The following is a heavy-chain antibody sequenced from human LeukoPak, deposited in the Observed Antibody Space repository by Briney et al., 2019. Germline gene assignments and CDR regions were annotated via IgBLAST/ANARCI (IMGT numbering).Heavy chain of an antibody. D-gene: IGHD6-6*01. CDR2: ISYDGSNK. CDR3: ARAEYSSSPGGIIVVVRGSYYFDY. J-gene: IGHJ4*02. CDR1: GFTFSSYA. Sequence: GGPLRLSCAASGFTFSSYAMHWVRQAPGKGLEWVAVISYDGSNKYYADSVKGRFTISRDNSKNTLYLQMNSLRAEDTAVYYCARAEYSSSPGGIIVVVRGSYYFDYWGQGTLVTVSS. V-gene: IGHV3-30-3*01.